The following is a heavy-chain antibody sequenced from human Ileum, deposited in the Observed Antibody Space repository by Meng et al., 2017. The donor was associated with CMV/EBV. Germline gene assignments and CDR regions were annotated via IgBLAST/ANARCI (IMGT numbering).Heavy chain of an antibody. CDR2: IYYSGST. Sequence: SETLSLTCTVSGGSISSSSYYWGWIRQPPGKGLEWIGSIYYSGSTYYNTSLKSRVTISVDTSKNSLFLQINSLRAEDTAVYYCARSLSSRAYVMDVWGQGTTVTVSS. CDR3: ARSLSSRAYVMDV. V-gene: IGHV4-39*07. CDR1: GGSISSSSYY. D-gene: IGHD3-10*01. J-gene: IGHJ6*02.